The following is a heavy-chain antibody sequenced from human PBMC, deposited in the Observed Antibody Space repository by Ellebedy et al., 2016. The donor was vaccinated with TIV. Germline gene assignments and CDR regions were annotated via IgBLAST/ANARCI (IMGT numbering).Heavy chain of an antibody. D-gene: IGHD4-11*01. J-gene: IGHJ6*02. Sequence: AASVKVSCKASGYSLSDYDIMWVRQASGPGLEWMGWMNPNSGYAGYAQKFQGRVTLTRNTPTNTAYMEVSSLKSEDTAVYFCARGRGRLQYYYYYGMDVWGQGTTVTVSS. CDR1: GYSLSDYD. CDR3: ARGRGRLQYYYYYGMDV. V-gene: IGHV1-8*01. CDR2: MNPNSGYA.